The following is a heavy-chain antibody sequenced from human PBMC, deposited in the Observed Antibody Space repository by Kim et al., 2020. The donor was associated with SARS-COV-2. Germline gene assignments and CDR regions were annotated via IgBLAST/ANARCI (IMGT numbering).Heavy chain of an antibody. J-gene: IGHJ4*02. D-gene: IGHD4-17*01. CDR1: GFTVMSYY. V-gene: IGHV3-53*01. CDR2: FYVSDGT. CDR3: ARGRSGYGDYPL. Sequence: GGSLRLSCAASGFTVMSYYMSWFRQAPGKGLEWVSVFYVSDGTYYADSVKGRFTISRDNSRNTLYLQMNNLRAEDTAVYYCARGRSGYGDYPLWGQGTLVTVSS.